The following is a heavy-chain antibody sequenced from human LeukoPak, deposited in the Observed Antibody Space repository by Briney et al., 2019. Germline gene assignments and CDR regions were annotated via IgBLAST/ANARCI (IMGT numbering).Heavy chain of an antibody. D-gene: IGHD3-9*01. Sequence: PSETLSLTCAVSGGSISSSNWWSWVRQPPGKGLEWIGEIYHSGSTNYNPSLKSRVTISVDTSKNQFSLKLSSVTAVDTAVYYCARGMSGTIFRPSFSFDIWGQGTMVTVSS. CDR1: GGSISSSNW. CDR2: IYHSGST. CDR3: ARGMSGTIFRPSFSFDI. V-gene: IGHV4-4*02. J-gene: IGHJ3*02.